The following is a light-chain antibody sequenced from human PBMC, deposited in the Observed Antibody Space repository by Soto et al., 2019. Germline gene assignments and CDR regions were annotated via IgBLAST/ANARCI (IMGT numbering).Light chain of an antibody. V-gene: IGKV1-39*02. J-gene: IGKJ4*01. CDR3: QQDYNLPPLT. CDR1: QSISSY. CDR2: AAS. Sequence: DIQMTQSPSSLSASVGDRVTITCRASQSISSYLNWYQQKPGKAPKLLIYAASSLQSGVPSRFSGSGSGTDFTLTISSLQPEDFAVYYCQQDYNLPPLTFGGGTKVDIK.